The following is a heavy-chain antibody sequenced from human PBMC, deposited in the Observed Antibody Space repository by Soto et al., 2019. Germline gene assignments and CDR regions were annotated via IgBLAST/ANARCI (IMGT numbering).Heavy chain of an antibody. Sequence: QLQLQESGSGLVKPSQTLSLTCAVSGGSISSGGYSWSWIRQPPGKGLEWIGYIYHSGSTYYNPFLKGRVTRAVDRSKSQFSLKLSSVAAADTAVYYCAAGGGLPRYYWGQGTLVAVSS. J-gene: IGHJ4*02. CDR3: AAGGGLPRYY. D-gene: IGHD5-12*01. V-gene: IGHV4-30-2*01. CDR2: IYHSGST. CDR1: GGSISSGGYS.